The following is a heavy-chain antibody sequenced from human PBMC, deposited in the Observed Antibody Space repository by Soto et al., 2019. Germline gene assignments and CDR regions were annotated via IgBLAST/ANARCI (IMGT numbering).Heavy chain of an antibody. CDR2: ISSSGSTI. V-gene: IGHV3-48*03. CDR3: AGSELVRAYYFDY. Sequence: GGSLRLSCAASGFTFSSYEMNWVRQAPGKGLEWVSYISSSGSTIYYADSVKGRFTISRDNAKNSLYLQMNSLRAEDTAVYYCAGSELVRAYYFDYWGQGTLVTVSS. J-gene: IGHJ4*02. CDR1: GFTFSSYE. D-gene: IGHD6-6*01.